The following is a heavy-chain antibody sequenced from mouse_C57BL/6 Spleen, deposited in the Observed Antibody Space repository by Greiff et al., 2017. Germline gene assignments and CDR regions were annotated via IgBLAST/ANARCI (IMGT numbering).Heavy chain of an antibody. CDR2: IDPSDSET. V-gene: IGHV1-52*01. J-gene: IGHJ2*01. CDR1: GYTFTSYW. Sequence: QVQLQQPGAELVRPGSPVKLSCKASGYTFTSYWMHWVKQRPIQGLEWIGNIDPSDSETHYNQKFKDKATLTVDKSSSTAYMQLSSLTSEDSAVYYCARFLGWDYFDYWGQGTTLTVSS. CDR3: ARFLGWDYFDY. D-gene: IGHD1-1*02.